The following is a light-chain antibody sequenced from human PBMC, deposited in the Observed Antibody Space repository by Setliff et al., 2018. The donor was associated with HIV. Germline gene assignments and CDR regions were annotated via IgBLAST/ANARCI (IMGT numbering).Light chain of an antibody. CDR1: NIGNKS. CDR2: YDS. Sequence: SFELTQPPSVSVAPGKTARITCGGNNIGNKSVHWYQQKPGQAPVLVIYYDSDRPSGIPERFSGFNSGNTATLTISRVEAGDEADYYCQVWDSSSDLGVFGTGTKVTVL. J-gene: IGLJ1*01. V-gene: IGLV3-21*04. CDR3: QVWDSSSDLGV.